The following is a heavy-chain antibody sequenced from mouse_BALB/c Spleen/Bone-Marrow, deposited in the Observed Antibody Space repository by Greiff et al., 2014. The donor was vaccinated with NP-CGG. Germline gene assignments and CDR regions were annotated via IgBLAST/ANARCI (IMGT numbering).Heavy chain of an antibody. Sequence: QVQLQQSGAELVRPGASVTLSCKASGYKFTDYEMHWVKQTPVHGLEWIGSIDPETGGTAYNQNFKGKATLTADRSSTTAYMELRSLTSEDSAVYYCTIEGIYFGYDVPMDYWGQGTSVTVSS. CDR3: TIEGIYFGYDVPMDY. D-gene: IGHD2-2*01. J-gene: IGHJ4*01. CDR2: IDPETGGT. CDR1: GYKFTDYE. V-gene: IGHV1-15*01.